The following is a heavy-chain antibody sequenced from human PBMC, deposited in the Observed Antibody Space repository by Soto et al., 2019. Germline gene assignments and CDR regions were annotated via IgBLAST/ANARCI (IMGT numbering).Heavy chain of an antibody. CDR1: GFTFSSYG. D-gene: IGHD3-22*01. CDR3: ARDIGVVVVLNAFDI. V-gene: IGHV3-33*01. Sequence: GGSLRLSCAASGFTFSSYGMHWVRQAPGKGLEWVAVIWYDGSNKYYADSVKGRFTISRDNSKNTLYLQMNSLRAEDTAVYYCARDIGVVVVLNAFDIWGQGTMVTVSS. J-gene: IGHJ3*02. CDR2: IWYDGSNK.